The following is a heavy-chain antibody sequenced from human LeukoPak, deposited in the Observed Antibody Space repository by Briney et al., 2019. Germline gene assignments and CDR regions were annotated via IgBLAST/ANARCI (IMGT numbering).Heavy chain of an antibody. D-gene: IGHD3-22*01. V-gene: IGHV3-9*01. Sequence: GGSLRLSCAASGFTFDDYAMHLVRQAPGKGLEWVSGISWNSGSIGYADSVKGRFTISRDNAKNSLYLQMNSLRAEDTALYYCAKEVIVGNFDYWGQGTLVTVSS. CDR2: ISWNSGSI. J-gene: IGHJ4*02. CDR1: GFTFDDYA. CDR3: AKEVIVGNFDY.